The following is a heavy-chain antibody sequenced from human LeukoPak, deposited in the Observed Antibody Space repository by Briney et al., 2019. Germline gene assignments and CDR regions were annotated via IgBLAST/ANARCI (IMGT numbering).Heavy chain of an antibody. J-gene: IGHJ4*02. CDR1: GFTFSSYA. D-gene: IGHD4-17*01. CDR2: ISGSGSST. Sequence: GGSLRLSCAASGFTFSSYAMSWVRQGPGKGLEWVSAISGSGSSTYYADSVKGRFTISRDNSKDTLYLQMNSLRAEDTAVYYCASPMTTFDYWGQGTRVTVSS. CDR3: ASPMTTFDY. V-gene: IGHV3-23*01.